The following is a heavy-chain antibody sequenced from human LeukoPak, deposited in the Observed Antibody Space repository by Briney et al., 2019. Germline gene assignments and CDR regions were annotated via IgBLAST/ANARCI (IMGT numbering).Heavy chain of an antibody. D-gene: IGHD3-22*01. J-gene: IGHJ6*03. V-gene: IGHV3-13*01. CDR1: GFTFSSYD. Sequence: PGGSLRLSCAASGFTFSSYDMHWVRQATGKGLEWVSAIGTAGDTYYPGSVKGRFTISRENAKTSLYLQMNSLRAGDTAVYYCARGFYGDSSYYCYYMDVWGKGTTVTVSS. CDR2: IGTAGDT. CDR3: ARGFYGDSSYYCYYMDV.